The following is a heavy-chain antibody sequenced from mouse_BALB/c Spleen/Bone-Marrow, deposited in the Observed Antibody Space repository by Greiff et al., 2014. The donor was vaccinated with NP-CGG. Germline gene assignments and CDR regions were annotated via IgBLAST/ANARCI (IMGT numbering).Heavy chain of an antibody. J-gene: IGHJ4*01. CDR1: GFSLTSYG. Sequence: VKLMESGPGLVAPSQSLSIGCTVSGFSLTSYGVRWVRQPPGKGLEWLGVIWADGSTNYNSALMSRLSISKDNSKSQVFLKMNSLQTDDTAMYYCARITTATGAMDYWGQGTSVTVSS. CDR2: IWADGST. V-gene: IGHV2-9*02. CDR3: ARITTATGAMDY. D-gene: IGHD1-2*01.